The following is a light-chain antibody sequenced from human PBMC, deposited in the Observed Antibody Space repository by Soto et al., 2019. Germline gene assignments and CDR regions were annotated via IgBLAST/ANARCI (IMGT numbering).Light chain of an antibody. Sequence: EIVLTQSPVTLSLSPGQRATLSCRASQSVNSFLAWYQQKPGQAPRLLIYDTSNRATGIPARFSGSGSGTDFTLTISSLEPEDFAMYYCQQRAKWPLTFGGGTKVEIK. V-gene: IGKV3-11*01. J-gene: IGKJ4*01. CDR1: QSVNSF. CDR3: QQRAKWPLT. CDR2: DTS.